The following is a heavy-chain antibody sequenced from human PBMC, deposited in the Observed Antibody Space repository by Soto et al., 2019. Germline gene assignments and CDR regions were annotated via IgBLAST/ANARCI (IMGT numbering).Heavy chain of an antibody. D-gene: IGHD3-3*01. CDR2: IYSGGST. CDR3: ARDFGITIFGLGGIY. CDR1: GFTVSSNY. Sequence: EVQLVESGGGLVQPGGSLRLSCAASGFTVSSNYMSWVRQAPGKGLEWVSVIYSGGSTYYADSVKGRFTISRDNSKNTLYLQMNSLRAEDTAVYYCARDFGITIFGLGGIYWGQGTLVTVSS. J-gene: IGHJ4*02. V-gene: IGHV3-66*01.